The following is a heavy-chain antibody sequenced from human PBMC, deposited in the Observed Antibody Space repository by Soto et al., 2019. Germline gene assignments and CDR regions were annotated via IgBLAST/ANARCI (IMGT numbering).Heavy chain of an antibody. D-gene: IGHD2-2*01. V-gene: IGHV4-30-2*01. CDR1: GGSISSGGYS. CDR2: IYHSGST. J-gene: IGHJ6*02. CDR3: ARGGYHLYGMDV. Sequence: SETLSLTCAVSGGSISSGGYSWSWIRQPPGKGLEWIGYIYHSGSTYYNASLKSRVTISVDRSKNQFSLKLSSVTAADTAVYYCARGGYHLYGMDVWGQGTTVTVSS.